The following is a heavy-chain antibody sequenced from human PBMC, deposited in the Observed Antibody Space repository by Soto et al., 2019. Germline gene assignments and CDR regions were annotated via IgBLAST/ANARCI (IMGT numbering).Heavy chain of an antibody. Sequence: SETLSLTCTVSGGSISSYYWSWIRQPPGKGLEWIGYVYYSGSTNYNPSLKSRVTISVDTSKNQFSLKLSSVTAADTAVYYCAISPLAVDTAMVYDYWGQGTLVTVSS. V-gene: IGHV4-59*08. CDR1: GGSISSYY. CDR3: AISPLAVDTAMVYDY. D-gene: IGHD5-18*01. J-gene: IGHJ4*02. CDR2: VYYSGST.